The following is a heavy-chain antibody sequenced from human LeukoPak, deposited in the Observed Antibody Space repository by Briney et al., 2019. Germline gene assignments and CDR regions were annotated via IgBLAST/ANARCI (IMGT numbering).Heavy chain of an antibody. CDR1: GFTFSSYA. Sequence: PGGSLRLSCAASGFTFSSYAMSWVRQAPGKGLEWVSAISGSGSSTYYADSVKGRFTISRDNSKNTLYLQMNSLRAEDTAVYYCAKDSAGYFQRINWFDPWGQGTLVTVSS. CDR3: AKDSAGYFQRINWFDP. V-gene: IGHV3-23*01. CDR2: ISGSGSST. J-gene: IGHJ5*02. D-gene: IGHD2/OR15-2a*01.